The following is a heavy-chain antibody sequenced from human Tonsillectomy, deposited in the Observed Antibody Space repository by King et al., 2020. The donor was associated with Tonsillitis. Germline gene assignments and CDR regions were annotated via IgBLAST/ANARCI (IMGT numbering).Heavy chain of an antibody. J-gene: IGHJ2*01. CDR3: ARGTSRGWYWYFDL. V-gene: IGHV3-74*01. CDR2: IDFDGSDT. CDR1: GFTFSSYW. D-gene: IGHD6-19*01. Sequence: VQLVESGGNLVQPGGSLRLSCAASGFTFSSYWMHWVRQAPGKGLMWVSRIDFDGSDTSYADSVKGRFTIYRDNAKNTLYLQMNGLRAEDTAVYYCARGTSRGWYWYFDLWGRGTLVTDSS.